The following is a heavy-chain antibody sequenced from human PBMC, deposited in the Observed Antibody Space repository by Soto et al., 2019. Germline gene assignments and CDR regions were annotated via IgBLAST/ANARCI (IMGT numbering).Heavy chain of an antibody. CDR2: IYYSGST. V-gene: IGHV4-39*01. Sequence: LSLTCTVTGDSISSRSYYWGWIRQPPGKGLEWIGSIYYSGSTYNNPSLRSRVSMSIDTSKDQFSLKLKSVTAADTALYFCARQRNSVVTQAYFDVWGQGSLVTVYS. J-gene: IGHJ4*02. CDR3: ARQRNSVVTQAYFDV. D-gene: IGHD2-21*02. CDR1: GDSISSRSYY.